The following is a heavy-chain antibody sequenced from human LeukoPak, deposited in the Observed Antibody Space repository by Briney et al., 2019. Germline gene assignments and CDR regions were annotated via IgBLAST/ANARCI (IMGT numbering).Heavy chain of an antibody. D-gene: IGHD3-10*01. Sequence: SETLSLTCTVSGYSISSGHYWGWIRQPPGKGLEWIGSIYHSGSTYYNPSLKSRVTISVDTSKNQFSLKLSSVTAADTAVYYCARGLITMVRGVKAQGFDPWGQGTLVTVSS. CDR3: ARGLITMVRGVKAQGFDP. V-gene: IGHV4-38-2*02. J-gene: IGHJ5*02. CDR1: GYSISSGHY. CDR2: IYHSGST.